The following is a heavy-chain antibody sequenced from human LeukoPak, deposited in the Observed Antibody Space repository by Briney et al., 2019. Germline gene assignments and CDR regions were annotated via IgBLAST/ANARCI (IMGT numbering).Heavy chain of an antibody. V-gene: IGHV4-59*01. J-gene: IGHJ4*02. D-gene: IGHD1-1*01. CDR3: ARGAEFDWNQFDY. Sequence: SETLSLTCTVSGGSISSYYWSWIRQPPGKGLERIGYIYYSGSTNYNPSLKSRVTISVDTSKNQFSLKLSSVTAADTAVYYCARGAEFDWNQFDYWGQGTLVTVSS. CDR1: GGSISSYY. CDR2: IYYSGST.